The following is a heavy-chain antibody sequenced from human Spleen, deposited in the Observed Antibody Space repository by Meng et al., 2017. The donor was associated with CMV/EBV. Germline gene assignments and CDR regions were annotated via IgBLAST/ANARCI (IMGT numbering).Heavy chain of an antibody. CDR3: ANIDSSGWHDFFYH. Sequence: GESLKISCTASGFTFSSYWMSWVRQAPGKGLEWVANVKPDGTEEYYADSVKGRFTISRDNAKNSVYLQMNSLRAEDTAVYYCANIDSSGWHDFFYHWGQGTLVTVSS. D-gene: IGHD3-22*01. V-gene: IGHV3-7*01. CDR2: VKPDGTEE. CDR1: GFTFSSYW. J-gene: IGHJ4*02.